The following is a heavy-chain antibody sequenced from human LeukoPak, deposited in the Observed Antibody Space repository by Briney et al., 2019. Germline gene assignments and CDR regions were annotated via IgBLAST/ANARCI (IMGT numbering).Heavy chain of an antibody. CDR2: ISSSGSTI. CDR1: GFTFSDYY. J-gene: IGHJ6*02. D-gene: IGHD6-13*01. CDR3: ARAYSSSWLAYYYYAMDV. Sequence: GGSLRLSCAASGFTFSDYYMSWIRQAPGKGLEWVSYISSSGSTIYYADSVKGRFTISRDNAKNSLYLQMNSLRAEDTAVYYCARAYSSSWLAYYYYAMDVWGQGTMVTVSS. V-gene: IGHV3-11*04.